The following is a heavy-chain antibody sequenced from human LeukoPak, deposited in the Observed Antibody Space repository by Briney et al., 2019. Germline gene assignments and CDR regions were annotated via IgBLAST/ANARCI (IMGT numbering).Heavy chain of an antibody. V-gene: IGHV1-2*02. CDR1: GYTFTGYY. CDR3: ARVIRDHDYGRDLNY. J-gene: IGHJ4*02. CDR2: INPNSGGT. Sequence: GASVKVSCKASGYTFTGYYMHWVRQAPGQGLEWMGWINPNSGGTNYAQKFQGRVTMTRDTSISTAYMELSRLRSDDTAVYYCARVIRDHDYGRDLNYWGQGTLVTVSS. D-gene: IGHD4-17*01.